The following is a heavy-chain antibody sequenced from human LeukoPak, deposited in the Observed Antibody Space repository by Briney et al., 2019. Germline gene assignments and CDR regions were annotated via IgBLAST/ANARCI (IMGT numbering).Heavy chain of an antibody. CDR2: INHSGST. J-gene: IGHJ5*02. CDR1: GGSFSGYY. Sequence: SETLSLTCAVYGGSFSGYYWSWIRQPPGKGLEWIGEINHSGSTNYNPSLKSRVTISVDTSKNQFSLKLSSVTAADTAVYYCARGRYYYDSSGLNWFGPWGQGTLVTVSS. D-gene: IGHD3-22*01. CDR3: ARGRYYYDSSGLNWFGP. V-gene: IGHV4-34*01.